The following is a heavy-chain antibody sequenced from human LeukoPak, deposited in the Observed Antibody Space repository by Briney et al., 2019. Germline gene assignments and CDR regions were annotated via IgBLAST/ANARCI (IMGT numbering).Heavy chain of an antibody. CDR3: ASSSWYGGFDY. CDR2: IHSADTT. Sequence: GGSLRLSCAASGFTVSNNHMNWGRQAPGKGLEWVSVIHSADTTYYADSVKGRFTISRDNSKNTLYLQMNSLRAEDTAVYYCASSSWYGGFDYWGQGTLVTVSS. J-gene: IGHJ4*02. CDR1: GFTVSNNH. D-gene: IGHD6-13*01. V-gene: IGHV3-53*01.